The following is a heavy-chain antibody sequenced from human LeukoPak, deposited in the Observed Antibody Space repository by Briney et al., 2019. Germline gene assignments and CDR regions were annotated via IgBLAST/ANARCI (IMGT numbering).Heavy chain of an antibody. Sequence: SVKVSCKASGYTFTGYYMHWVRQAPGQGLEWMGGIIPIFGTANYAQKFQGRVTITADESTSTAYMELSSLRSEDTAVYYCARSRGYSYGYVGYWGQGTLVTVSS. V-gene: IGHV1-69*13. J-gene: IGHJ4*02. D-gene: IGHD5-18*01. CDR2: IIPIFGTA. CDR1: GYTFTGYY. CDR3: ARSRGYSYGYVGY.